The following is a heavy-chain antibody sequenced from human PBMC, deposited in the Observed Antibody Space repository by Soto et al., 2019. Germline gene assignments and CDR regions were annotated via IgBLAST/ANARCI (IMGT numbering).Heavy chain of an antibody. CDR3: ARGGKVFDV. CDR1: GGSISSGDYY. Sequence: SESLSLTCTVCGGSISSGDYYWSWLRQPPGKGLEWIGYIHYSGSTQKNPSLKRRVIISVDTTKNQFSLKPSSVTAAATAVYYCARGGKVFDVWREGTTVPVS. J-gene: IGHJ6*02. V-gene: IGHV4-30-4*01. D-gene: IGHD1-20*01. CDR2: IHYSGST.